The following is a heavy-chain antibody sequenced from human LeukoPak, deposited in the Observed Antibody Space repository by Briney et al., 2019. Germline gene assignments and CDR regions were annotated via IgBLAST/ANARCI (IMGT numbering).Heavy chain of an antibody. J-gene: IGHJ4*02. CDR2: ISGSGGST. D-gene: IGHD2-2*02. V-gene: IGHV3-23*01. CDR3: AKDRKPYCSSTSCYIIFDY. CDR1: GFTVSANY. Sequence: GGSLRLSCAASGFTVSANYMSWVRQAPGKGLEWVSAISGSGGSTYYADSVKGRFTISRDNSKNTLYLQMNSLRAEDTAVYYCAKDRKPYCSSTSCYIIFDYWGQGTLVTVSS.